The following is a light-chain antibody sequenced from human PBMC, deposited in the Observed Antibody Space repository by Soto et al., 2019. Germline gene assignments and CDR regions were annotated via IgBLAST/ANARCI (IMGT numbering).Light chain of an antibody. CDR3: RQYNAYPLN. CDR2: AAF. CDR1: QGIRHQ. V-gene: IGKV1-16*01. Sequence: DIQVTQSPSSLSASVGDRLTITCQTSQGIRHQLAWFQLKPGKAPKSLIYAAFSLQSGVPSRFSGSGSERDFTLTISSLQPEDFATSYSRQYNAYPLNFGGGTKVEI. J-gene: IGKJ4*01.